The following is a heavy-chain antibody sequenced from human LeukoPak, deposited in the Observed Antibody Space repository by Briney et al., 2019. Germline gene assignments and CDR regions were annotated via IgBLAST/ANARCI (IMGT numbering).Heavy chain of an antibody. J-gene: IGHJ4*02. CDR3: ARGDYYDSSGYYYVY. CDR2: ISAYNGNT. Sequence: ASVKVSCKASGYTFTSYGISWVRQAPGQGLEWMGWISAYNGNTNYAQELQGRVTMTTDTSTSTAYMELRSLRSDDTAVYYCARGDYYDSSGYYYVYWGQGTLVTVSS. D-gene: IGHD3-22*01. CDR1: GYTFTSYG. V-gene: IGHV1-18*01.